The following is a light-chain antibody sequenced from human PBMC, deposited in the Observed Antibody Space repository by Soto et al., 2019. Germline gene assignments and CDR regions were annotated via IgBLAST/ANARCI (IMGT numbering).Light chain of an antibody. CDR2: GAS. Sequence: EIVMPQSPATLSVSPGERATLSCRASQSVSSNLAWYQQKPGQAPRLLIYGASTRATGIPARFSGSVSGTEFTLTISSLQSEDFAVYYCQQYNNWPSYTFGQGTKLEIK. CDR3: QQYNNWPSYT. CDR1: QSVSSN. J-gene: IGKJ2*01. V-gene: IGKV3-15*01.